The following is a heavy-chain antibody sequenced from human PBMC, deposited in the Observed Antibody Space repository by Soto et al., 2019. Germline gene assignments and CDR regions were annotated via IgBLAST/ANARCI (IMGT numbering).Heavy chain of an antibody. Sequence: EVQLVESGGGLVQPGGSLRLSCTASGFTFSSYWMSWVRQAPGKGLEWVANIMQDGSERDYVDSVKGRFTISRDNAKSSLYLQMNGLRAEDTAVYYCARGHSAPDYWGQGTLVTVSS. CDR3: ARGHSAPDY. CDR2: IMQDGSER. CDR1: GFTFSSYW. V-gene: IGHV3-7*01. J-gene: IGHJ4*02.